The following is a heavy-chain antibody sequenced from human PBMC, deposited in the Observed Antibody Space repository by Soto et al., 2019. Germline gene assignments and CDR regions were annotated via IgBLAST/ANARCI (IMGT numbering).Heavy chain of an antibody. Sequence: PGGSLRLSCAASGFIFSSYAMSWVRQAPGKGLEWVSAISGSDGRSYHAESVKGRFTISTDDSENTLYLQMSSLRAEDTAVYYCAKRKYCPSTTCFDYWGQGTQVTVSS. CDR2: ISGSDGRS. CDR3: AKRKYCPSTTCFDY. V-gene: IGHV3-23*01. D-gene: IGHD2-2*01. CDR1: GFIFSSYA. J-gene: IGHJ4*02.